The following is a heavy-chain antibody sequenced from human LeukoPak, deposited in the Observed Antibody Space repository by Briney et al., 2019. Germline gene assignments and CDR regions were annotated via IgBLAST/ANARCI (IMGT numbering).Heavy chain of an antibody. CDR1: GISLSTRGMR. J-gene: IGHJ3*02. Sequence: SAPALVKPTQTLTLTCTFSGISLSTRGMRVSWIRQLPGKALEWLSRLDWDDDKFYSTSLRTRLTISKNTSKNQVVLTMTSMDPVDTATYYCTRIGFFYDGSGYSGAFDIWGQGTMVIVSS. CDR3: TRIGFFYDGSGYSGAFDI. D-gene: IGHD3-22*01. V-gene: IGHV2-70*04. CDR2: LDWDDDK.